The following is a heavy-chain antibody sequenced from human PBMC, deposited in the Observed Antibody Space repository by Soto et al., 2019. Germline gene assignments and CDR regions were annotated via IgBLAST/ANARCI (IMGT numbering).Heavy chain of an antibody. Sequence: PGGSLRLSCAASGFTFSSYGMHWVRQAPGKGLEWVAVISYDGSNKYYADSVKGRFTISRDNSKNTLYLQMNSLRAEDTAVYYCAKDAPYDSSGSLDYWGQGTLVTVSS. D-gene: IGHD3-22*01. CDR2: ISYDGSNK. V-gene: IGHV3-30*18. CDR1: GFTFSSYG. J-gene: IGHJ4*02. CDR3: AKDAPYDSSGSLDY.